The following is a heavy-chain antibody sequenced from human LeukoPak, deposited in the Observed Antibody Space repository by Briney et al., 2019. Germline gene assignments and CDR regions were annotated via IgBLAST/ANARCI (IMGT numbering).Heavy chain of an antibody. CDR2: SNDGSRT. J-gene: IGHJ4*02. D-gene: IGHD1-14*01. Sequence: PGGSLRLSCAASGFTVSNNYMSWVRQAPGKGLEWVSAISNDGSRTYYADSGKGRFTISRDNTKRTLYLEMNSLRSEDTAVYFCAREGPGIPSRSATFDYCGQGALVTASS. CDR1: GFTVSNNY. V-gene: IGHV3-53*01. CDR3: AREGPGIPSRSATFDY.